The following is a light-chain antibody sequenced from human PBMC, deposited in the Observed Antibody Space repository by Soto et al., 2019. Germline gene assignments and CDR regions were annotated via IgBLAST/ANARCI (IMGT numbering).Light chain of an antibody. V-gene: IGLV2-14*03. J-gene: IGLJ2*01. CDR3: SSYSNSTTRV. CDR1: SSDVGGYNY. Sequence: QSVLTQPASVSGSPGQSITISCTGTSSDVGGYNYVSWYQQHPDKAPKLMIYDVSYRPSGVSNRFSGSKSGDTASLTISGLQAEDEADYYCSSYSNSTTRVFGGGTKLTVL. CDR2: DVS.